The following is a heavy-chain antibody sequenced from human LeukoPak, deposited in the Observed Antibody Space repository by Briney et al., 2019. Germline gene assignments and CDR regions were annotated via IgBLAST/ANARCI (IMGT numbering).Heavy chain of an antibody. CDR3: ASPYYYGSGSYYNEY. V-gene: IGHV1-2*02. Sequence: GGSVKVFCKASGYTFTRYFMRWVRQAPGKGREWMWGINPHSGGTNYAQKFQGRVTMTRDTSISTAYMELSRLRSDDTAVYYCASPYYYGSGSYYNEYWGQGTLVTVSS. J-gene: IGHJ4*02. CDR1: GYTFTRYF. CDR2: INPHSGGT. D-gene: IGHD3-10*01.